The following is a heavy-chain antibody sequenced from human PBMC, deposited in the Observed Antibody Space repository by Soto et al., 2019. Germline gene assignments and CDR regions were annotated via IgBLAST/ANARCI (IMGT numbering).Heavy chain of an antibody. J-gene: IGHJ3*02. CDR1: GYTFTSYG. D-gene: IGHD3-3*01. Sequence: ASVKVSCKASGYTFTSYGISWVRQAPGQGLEWMGWISAYNGNTNYAQKLQGRVTMTTDTSTSTAYMGLRSLRSDDTAVYYCARGTYYDFWSCYYFFDSWGQGTMVTVSS. CDR3: ARGTYYDFWSCYYFFDS. V-gene: IGHV1-18*01. CDR2: ISAYNGNT.